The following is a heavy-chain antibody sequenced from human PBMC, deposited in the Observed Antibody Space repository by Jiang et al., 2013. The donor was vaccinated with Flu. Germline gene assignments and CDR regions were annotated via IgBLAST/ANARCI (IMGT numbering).Heavy chain of an antibody. D-gene: IGHD4-23*01. CDR1: GGTFSSYA. CDR2: IIPIFGTA. V-gene: IGHV1-69*01. CDR3: ARDPGWDDYGGKRENFDY. J-gene: IGHJ4*02. Sequence: VQLVESGAEVKKPGSSVKVSCKASGGTFSSYAISWVRQAPGQGLEWMGGIIPIFGTANYAQKFQGRVTITADESTSTAYMELSSLRSEDTAVYYCARDPGWDDYGGKRENFDYWGQGTLVTVSS.